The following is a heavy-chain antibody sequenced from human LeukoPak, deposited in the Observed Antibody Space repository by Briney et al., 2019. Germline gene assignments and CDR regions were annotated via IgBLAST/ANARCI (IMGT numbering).Heavy chain of an antibody. V-gene: IGHV4-59*01. Sequence: SETLSLTCTVSGGSISSYYWSWIRQPPGKGLEWIGYIYYSGSTNYNPSLKSRVTISVDTSKNQLSLKLRSVTAADTAVYYCARTDDILTGYAFDIWGQGTMVTVSS. CDR2: IYYSGST. D-gene: IGHD3-9*01. CDR3: ARTDDILTGYAFDI. CDR1: GGSISSYY. J-gene: IGHJ3*02.